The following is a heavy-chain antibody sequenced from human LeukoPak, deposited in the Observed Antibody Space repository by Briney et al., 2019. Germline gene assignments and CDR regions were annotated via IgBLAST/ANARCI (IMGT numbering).Heavy chain of an antibody. V-gene: IGHV4-34*01. CDR3: ARDAQLGLRFLEWPHPPHPYYMDV. D-gene: IGHD3-3*01. CDR2: INHSGST. Sequence: SETLSLTRAVYGGSFSGYYWSWIRQPPGKGLEWIGEINHSGSTNYNPSLKSRVTISVDTSKNQFSLKLSSVTAADTAVYYCARDAQLGLRFLEWPHPPHPYYMDVWGKGTTVTVSS. CDR1: GGSFSGYY. J-gene: IGHJ6*03.